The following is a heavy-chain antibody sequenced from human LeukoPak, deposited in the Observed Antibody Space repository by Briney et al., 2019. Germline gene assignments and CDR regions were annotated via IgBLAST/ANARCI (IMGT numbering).Heavy chain of an antibody. CDR2: ISYDGSNK. D-gene: IGHD4-11*01. CDR1: GFTFSSYA. CDR3: AKGGSDTVDAFDI. V-gene: IGHV3-30*04. Sequence: GGSLRLSCAASGFTFSSYAMHWVRQAPGKGLEWVAVISYDGSNKYYADSVKGRFTISRDNSKNTLYLQINSLRAEDTAVYYCAKGGSDTVDAFDIWGQGTMVTVSS. J-gene: IGHJ3*02.